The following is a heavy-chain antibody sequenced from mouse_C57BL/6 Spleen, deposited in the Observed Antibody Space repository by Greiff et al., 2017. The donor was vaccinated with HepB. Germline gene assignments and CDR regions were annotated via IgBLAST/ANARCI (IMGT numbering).Heavy chain of an antibody. J-gene: IGHJ3*01. CDR1: GFTFSSYG. CDR2: ISSGGSYT. D-gene: IGHD1-1*02. V-gene: IGHV5-6*02. Sequence: EVKLVESGGDLVKPGGSLKLSCAASGFTFSSYGMSWVRQTPDKRLEWVATISSGGSYTYYPDSVKGRFTISRDNAKNTLYLQMSSLKSEDTAMYDCARRGLLCGKLFAYWGQGTLVTVSA. CDR3: ARRGLLCGKLFAY.